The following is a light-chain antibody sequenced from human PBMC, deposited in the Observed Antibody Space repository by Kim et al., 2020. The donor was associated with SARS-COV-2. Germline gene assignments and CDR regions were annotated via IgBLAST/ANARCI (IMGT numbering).Light chain of an antibody. CDR1: QSVSSK. CDR3: QQFSDWPSWT. CDR2: DAS. J-gene: IGKJ1*01. V-gene: IGKV3-15*01. Sequence: EIVMTQSPATLSVFPGERATLSCRASQSVSSKLAWYQQKPGQAPRLLMYDASTRVTGIPARFSGSGSGTEFTLTISSLQSEDFAVYYCQQFSDWPSWTFGQGTKVDIK.